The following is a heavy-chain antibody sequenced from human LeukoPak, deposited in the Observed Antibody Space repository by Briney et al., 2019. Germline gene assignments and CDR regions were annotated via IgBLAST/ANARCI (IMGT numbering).Heavy chain of an antibody. D-gene: IGHD5-24*01. V-gene: IGHV1-69*13. CDR1: GGTFSSYA. Sequence: SVKVSCKASGGTFSSYAISWVRQAPGQGLEWMGGIIPIFGTANYAQKFQGRVMITADESTSTAYMELSSLRSEDTAVYYCARDRRSGWLQPRWLAFDIWGQGTMVTVSS. CDR2: IIPIFGTA. CDR3: ARDRRSGWLQPRWLAFDI. J-gene: IGHJ3*02.